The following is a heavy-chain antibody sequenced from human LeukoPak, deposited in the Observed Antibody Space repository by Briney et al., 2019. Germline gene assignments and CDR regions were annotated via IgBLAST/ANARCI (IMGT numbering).Heavy chain of an antibody. V-gene: IGHV3-23*01. CDR2: ITGSGGGT. Sequence: PGASLRLSCAASGFTFSNDAMSWVRQAPGTGLEWVSAITGSGGGTYYADSVKGRFTISRDNSKNTLYLQMNSLRAEDRAVYYCAKWGDYDVLTGYYDPDYWGQGTLVTVSS. J-gene: IGHJ4*02. CDR1: GFTFSNDA. D-gene: IGHD3-9*01. CDR3: AKWGDYDVLTGYYDPDY.